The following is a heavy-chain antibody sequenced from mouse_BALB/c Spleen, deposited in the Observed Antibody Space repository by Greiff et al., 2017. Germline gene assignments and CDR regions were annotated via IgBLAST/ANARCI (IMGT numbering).Heavy chain of an antibody. V-gene: IGHV5-9-3*01. J-gene: IGHJ4*01. D-gene: IGHD2-12*01. Sequence: EVQLVESGGGLVKPGGSLKLSCAASGFTFSSYAMSWVRQTPEKRLEWVATISSGGSYTYYPDSVKGRFTISRDNAKNTLYLQMRSLRYEDTAMFYCAIQDYSAMDYWGQGTSVTVSS. CDR2: ISSGGSYT. CDR3: AIQDYSAMDY. CDR1: GFTFSSYA.